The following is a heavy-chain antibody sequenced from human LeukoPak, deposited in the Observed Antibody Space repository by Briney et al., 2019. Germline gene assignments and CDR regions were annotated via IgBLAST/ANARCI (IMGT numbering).Heavy chain of an antibody. Sequence: SETLSLTCTVSGGSISSYYWSWIRQPPGKGLEWIGYIYYSGSTNYNPSLKSRVTISVDTSKNQFSLKLSSVTAADTAVYYCARVSRTRDYFDYWGQGTLVTVSS. CDR1: GGSISSYY. CDR3: ARVSRTRDYFDY. J-gene: IGHJ4*02. CDR2: IYYSGST. V-gene: IGHV4-59*08.